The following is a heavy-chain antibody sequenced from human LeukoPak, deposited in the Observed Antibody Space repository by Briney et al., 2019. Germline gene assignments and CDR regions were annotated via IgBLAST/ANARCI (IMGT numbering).Heavy chain of an antibody. Sequence: GASVKVSCKASGYTFTSYYMHWVRQAPGQGLERMGIINPSGGSTSYAQKFQGRVTMTRDTSTSTVYMELSSLRSEDTAVYYCARDGDLIVATQAFDYWGQGTLVTVSS. V-gene: IGHV1-46*01. D-gene: IGHD5-12*01. CDR1: GYTFTSYY. J-gene: IGHJ4*02. CDR3: ARDGDLIVATQAFDY. CDR2: INPSGGST.